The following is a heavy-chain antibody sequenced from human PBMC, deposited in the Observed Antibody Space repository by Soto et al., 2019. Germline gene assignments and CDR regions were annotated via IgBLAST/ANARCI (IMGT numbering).Heavy chain of an antibody. Sequence: ASVKVSCKASGYTFTSYAMHWVRQAPGQRLEWMGWINAGNGNTKYSQKLQGRVTMTTDTSTSTAYMELRSLRSDDTAVYYCAREGWAFPVDAFDIWGQGTMVTVSS. CDR1: GYTFTSYA. CDR2: INAGNGNT. J-gene: IGHJ3*02. V-gene: IGHV1-3*01. CDR3: AREGWAFPVDAFDI. D-gene: IGHD6-19*01.